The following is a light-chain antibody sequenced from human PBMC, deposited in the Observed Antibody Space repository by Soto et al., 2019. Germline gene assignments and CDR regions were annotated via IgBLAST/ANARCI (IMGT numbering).Light chain of an antibody. Sequence: EIVLKQSPATLSLSPGERATLSCRASQSVSSYLAWYQQKPGQAPRLLIYDASNRATGIPARFSGSGSGRDFTLTISSLEPEDFPVYYWQQRSNWPVTFGPGTKGDIK. V-gene: IGKV3-11*02. CDR2: DAS. CDR1: QSVSSY. J-gene: IGKJ3*01. CDR3: QQRSNWPVT.